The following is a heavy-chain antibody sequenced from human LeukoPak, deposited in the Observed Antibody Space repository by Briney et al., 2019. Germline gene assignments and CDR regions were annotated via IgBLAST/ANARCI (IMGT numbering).Heavy chain of an antibody. D-gene: IGHD3-22*01. CDR1: GVSISSGGYY. Sequence: PSETLSLTCTVSGVSISSGGYYWSWIRQHPGKGLEWIGYIYYSGSTYYNPSLKSRVTISVDTSKNQFSLKLSSVTAADTAVYYCAAAGYDSSGYYNPFPDYWGQGTLVTVSS. V-gene: IGHV4-31*03. CDR2: IYYSGST. CDR3: AAAGYDSSGYYNPFPDY. J-gene: IGHJ4*02.